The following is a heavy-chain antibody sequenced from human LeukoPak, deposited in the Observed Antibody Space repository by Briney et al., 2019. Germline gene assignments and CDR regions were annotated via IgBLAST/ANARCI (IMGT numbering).Heavy chain of an antibody. J-gene: IGHJ4*02. V-gene: IGHV3-7*03. D-gene: IGHD3-22*01. CDR2: MNHNGNVN. CDR1: GFTFSSYW. Sequence: GGSLRLSCAASGFTFSSYWMNWARQVPGKGLEWVASMNHNGNVNYYVDSVKGRFTISRDNAKNSLYLQMSNLRAEDTALYYCAIAPYYYDSSGYYPLADWGQGTLVTVSS. CDR3: AIAPYYYDSSGYYPLAD.